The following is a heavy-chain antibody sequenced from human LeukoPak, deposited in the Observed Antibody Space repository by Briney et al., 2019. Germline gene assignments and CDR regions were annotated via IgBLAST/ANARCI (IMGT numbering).Heavy chain of an antibody. CDR3: ARALPNSGSYLDAFDI. V-gene: IGHV1-46*01. Sequence: ASVKVSCKASGYTFTGYYMHWVRQAPGQGLEWMGIINPSGGSTSYAQKFQGRVTMTRDTSTSTVYMELSSLRSEDTAVYYCARALPNSGSYLDAFDIWGQGTMVTVSS. D-gene: IGHD1-26*01. J-gene: IGHJ3*02. CDR1: GYTFTGYY. CDR2: INPSGGST.